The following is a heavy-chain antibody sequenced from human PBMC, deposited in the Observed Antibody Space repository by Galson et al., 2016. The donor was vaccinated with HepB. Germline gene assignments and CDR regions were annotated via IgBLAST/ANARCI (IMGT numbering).Heavy chain of an antibody. CDR3: ARGTGTGGYFDY. V-gene: IGHV1-46*01. CDR1: GYTFTSYY. Sequence: SVKVSCKASGYTFTSYYMHWVRQAPGQGLEWMGIINPSGGSTSYAQKFQGRVTVARDTSTSTVYMELSSLRSEDTAVYYCARGTGTGGYFDYWGQGTLVTVTS. J-gene: IGHJ4*02. CDR2: INPSGGST. D-gene: IGHD3/OR15-3a*01.